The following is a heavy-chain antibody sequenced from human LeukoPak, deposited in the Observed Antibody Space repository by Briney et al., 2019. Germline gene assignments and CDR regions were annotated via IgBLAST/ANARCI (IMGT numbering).Heavy chain of an antibody. J-gene: IGHJ4*02. CDR2: IYYVGNT. CDR1: GGSISSSSYY. Sequence: SETLSLTCTVSGGSISSSSYYWGWIRQPPGKGLEWIGSIYYVGNTYYNPSLKTRVTISVDTSKNQFSLKLSSVTAADTAVYYCASHGGITGIPNWGQGTLVTVSS. V-gene: IGHV4-39*01. CDR3: ASHGGITGIPN. D-gene: IGHD1-20*01.